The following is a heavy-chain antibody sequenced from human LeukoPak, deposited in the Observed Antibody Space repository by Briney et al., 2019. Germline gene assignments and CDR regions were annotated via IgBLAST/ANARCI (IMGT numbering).Heavy chain of an antibody. Sequence: GGSLRLSCAASGFTFSSYWMSWVRQAPGKGLEWVSALYGSGETTYYADSVKGRFTVSRDNSKNTLYLQMDGLRAEDTAVYYCAKMAGMTRQVYYMDVWGKGATVTVSS. CDR1: GFTFSSYW. V-gene: IGHV3-23*01. D-gene: IGHD1-1*01. CDR2: LYGSGETT. CDR3: AKMAGMTRQVYYMDV. J-gene: IGHJ6*03.